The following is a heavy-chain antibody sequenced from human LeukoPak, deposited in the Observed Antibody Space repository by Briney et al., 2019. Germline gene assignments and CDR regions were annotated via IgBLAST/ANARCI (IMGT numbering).Heavy chain of an antibody. Sequence: GGSLRLSCAASGFIFSNYAMTWVRQAPGKGLEWVSVIGSDGGGIQYADSVKGRFSISRDNSKNTLYLRMNSLRVEDTAVYYCAKYAPPTTVVTRFFDYWGQGTLVTVSS. CDR3: AKYAPPTTVVTRFFDY. V-gene: IGHV3-23*01. CDR2: IGSDGGGI. J-gene: IGHJ4*02. D-gene: IGHD4-23*01. CDR1: GFIFSNYA.